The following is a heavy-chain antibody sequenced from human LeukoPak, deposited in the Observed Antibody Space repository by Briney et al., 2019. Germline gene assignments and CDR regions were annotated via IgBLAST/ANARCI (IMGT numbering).Heavy chain of an antibody. Sequence: GGSLRLSCAASGFTFSSYAMSWVRQAPGKGLEWVSAISGSGGSTYYADSVKGRFTNSRDNSKNTLYLQMNSLRAEDTAVYYCARFAKWELHIDYWGQGTLVTVSS. J-gene: IGHJ4*02. CDR3: ARFAKWELHIDY. V-gene: IGHV3-23*01. D-gene: IGHD1-26*01. CDR1: GFTFSSYA. CDR2: ISGSGGST.